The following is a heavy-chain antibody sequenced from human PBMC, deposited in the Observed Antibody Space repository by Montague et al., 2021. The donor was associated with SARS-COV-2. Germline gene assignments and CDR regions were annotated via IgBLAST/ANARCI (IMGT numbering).Heavy chain of an antibody. D-gene: IGHD1-26*01. CDR3: ARDIWEPEVRSRGWFDP. V-gene: IGHV4-4*02. Sequence: SETLSLTCGVSGGSVCDNNWWSWVRQSPETGLEWIGEISLGGHTDYNPSLKSRVTISLDKSKNQFSLKLTSVTAADTAVYYCARDIWEPEVRSRGWFDPWGQGILVTVSS. J-gene: IGHJ5*02. CDR2: ISLGGHT. CDR1: GGSVCDNNW.